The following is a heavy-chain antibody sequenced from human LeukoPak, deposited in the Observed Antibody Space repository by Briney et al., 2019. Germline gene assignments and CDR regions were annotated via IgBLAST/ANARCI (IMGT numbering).Heavy chain of an antibody. D-gene: IGHD3-10*01. CDR1: GFTVSSNY. CDR2: IYSGGST. J-gene: IGHJ4*02. CDR3: ANYGSVSYFAY. Sequence: GGSLRLSCAASGFTVSSNYMSWVRQAPGKGLEWVSVIYSGGSTYYADSVKGRFTISRDNSKNTLYLQMNSLRAEDTAVYYCANYGSVSYFAYWGQGTLVTVSS. V-gene: IGHV3-66*01.